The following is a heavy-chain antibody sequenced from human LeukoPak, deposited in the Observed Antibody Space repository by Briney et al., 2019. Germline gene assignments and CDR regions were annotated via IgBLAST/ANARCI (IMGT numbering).Heavy chain of an antibody. D-gene: IGHD3-9*01. CDR2: IWYDGSNK. CDR1: GFTFSGYG. J-gene: IGHJ4*02. Sequence: GRSLRLSCAASGFTFSGYGMHWVRQAPGKGLEWVAVIWYDGSNKYHADSVKGRFTISRDNAKNSLYLQMNSLRAEDTAVYYCARVADPRGLQYFDWLLSAGYFDYWGQGTLVTVSS. V-gene: IGHV3-33*01. CDR3: ARVADPRGLQYFDWLLSAGYFDY.